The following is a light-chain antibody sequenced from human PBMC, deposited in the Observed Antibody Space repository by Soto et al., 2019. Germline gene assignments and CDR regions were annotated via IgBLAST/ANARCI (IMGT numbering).Light chain of an antibody. J-gene: IGKJ1*01. CDR3: QQGSSFPGT. Sequence: DIQMTQSPSSVSASVGDRVTITCRASQDVDSWLAWYQQKPGKAPKLLIYAASNLQSGVPSRFTGSGSGTDFTVTISSLQPEDFATYYCQQGSSFPGTFGQGTKVDIK. CDR1: QDVDSW. CDR2: AAS. V-gene: IGKV1-12*01.